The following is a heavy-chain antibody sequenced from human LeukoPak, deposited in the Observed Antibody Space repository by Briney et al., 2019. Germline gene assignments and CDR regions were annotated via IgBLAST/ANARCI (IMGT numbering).Heavy chain of an antibody. CDR3: ASTTMVRGVIGY. D-gene: IGHD3-10*01. V-gene: IGHV1-69*05. CDR1: GGTFSSYA. CDR2: VIPIFVTA. Sequence: SAKVSCKPSGGTFSSYAISWARQAPGQGIDWMGGVIPIFVTANYAQKFQGRVTITTYESTSTAYTELSSLRSEDTAVYYCASTTMVRGVIGYWGQGTLVTVSS. J-gene: IGHJ4*02.